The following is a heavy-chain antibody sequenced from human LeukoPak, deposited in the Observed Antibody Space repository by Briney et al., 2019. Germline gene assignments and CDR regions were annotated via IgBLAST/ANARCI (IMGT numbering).Heavy chain of an antibody. CDR3: ARGRMGSGGFNY. D-gene: IGHD6-19*01. CDR2: INSEGSST. V-gene: IGHV3-74*01. J-gene: IGHJ4*02. CDR1: GFTFSSYW. Sequence: QAGGSLRLSCAASGFTFSSYWMHWVRQIPGKGLVWVSRINSEGSSTSDADSVKGRFTISRDNAKNTLFLQMNSLRAEDTAVYYCARGRMGSGGFNYWGQGTLVTVSS.